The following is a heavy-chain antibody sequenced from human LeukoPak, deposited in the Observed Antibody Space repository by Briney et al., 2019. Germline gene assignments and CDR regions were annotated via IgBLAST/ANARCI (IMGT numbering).Heavy chain of an antibody. Sequence: GGSLRLSCAASGFTFSSYWMSWVRQAPGKGLEWVANIKQDGSENYYVDSVKGRFTISRDNAKNSLYLQMNSMRADDTAVYYCARDLGIATAGTLCYFYYRGQGNLVTVSS. J-gene: IGHJ4*02. V-gene: IGHV3-7*01. CDR2: IKQDGSEN. D-gene: IGHD6-13*01. CDR1: GFTFSSYW. CDR3: ARDLGIATAGTLCYFYY.